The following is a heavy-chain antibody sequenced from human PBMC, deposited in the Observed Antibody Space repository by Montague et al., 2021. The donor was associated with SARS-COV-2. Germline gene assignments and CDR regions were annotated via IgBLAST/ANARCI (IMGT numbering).Heavy chain of an antibody. J-gene: IGHJ4*01. D-gene: IGHD2/OR15-2a*01. CDR3: ARGSEYYYHPFDY. Sequence: SETLSLTCTVSGASMRGYHWSWIRQPAGKALEWIGRIYSNGDTTXXPSXKGRLTMSVDTSERQFSLKMTSVSAADTAIYYCARGSEYYYHPFDYWGHGNLVTVSS. CDR2: IYSNGDT. V-gene: IGHV4-4*07. CDR1: GASMRGYH.